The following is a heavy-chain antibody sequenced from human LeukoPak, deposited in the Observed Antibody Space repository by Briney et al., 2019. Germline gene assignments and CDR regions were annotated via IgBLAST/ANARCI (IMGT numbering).Heavy chain of an antibody. CDR2: ISWNSGSI. V-gene: IGHV3-9*01. J-gene: IGHJ4*02. Sequence: GGSLRLSCAASGFTFDDYAMHWVRQAPGKGLEWVSGISWNSGSIGYADSVKGRFTISRDNAKNSLYLQMNSLRAEDTALYYCAKVNVDSSGYPDYWGQGTLVTVSS. CDR3: AKVNVDSSGYPDY. CDR1: GFTFDDYA. D-gene: IGHD3-22*01.